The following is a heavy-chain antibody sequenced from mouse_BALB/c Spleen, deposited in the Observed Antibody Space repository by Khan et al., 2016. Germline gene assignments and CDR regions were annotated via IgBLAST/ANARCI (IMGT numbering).Heavy chain of an antibody. CDR2: IDPANGNT. CDR1: GFNIKDTY. Sequence: VQLQQSGAELVKPGASVKLSCTASGFNIKDTYMHWVKQRPEQGLEWIGRIDPANGNTKYDPKFQGKATITADTSSNTAYLQLSSLTSEDTAVYYCASSYYGSSYYFDYWGQGPTLTVSS. V-gene: IGHV14-3*02. D-gene: IGHD1-1*01. CDR3: ASSYYGSSYYFDY. J-gene: IGHJ2*01.